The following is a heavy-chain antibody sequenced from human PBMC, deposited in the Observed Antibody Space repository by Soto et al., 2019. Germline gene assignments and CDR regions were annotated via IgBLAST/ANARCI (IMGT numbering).Heavy chain of an antibody. Sequence: QVKLVESGGGVVQPGRSLRLSCAASGFTFRSHGMHWVRQAPGKGLEWVAVIWYDGSHQYYGDSVKGRFTISRDNSKNTLSLQMNSLRAEDTAIYYCAREGDGGEAAFDCWGQGTLVTVSS. J-gene: IGHJ4*02. V-gene: IGHV3-33*01. CDR1: GFTFRSHG. CDR3: AREGDGGEAAFDC. D-gene: IGHD2-21*01. CDR2: IWYDGSHQ.